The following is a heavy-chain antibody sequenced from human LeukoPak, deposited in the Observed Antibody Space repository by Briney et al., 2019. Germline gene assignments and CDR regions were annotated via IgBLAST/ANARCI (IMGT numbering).Heavy chain of an antibody. CDR1: GFTFSRYA. D-gene: IGHD6-13*01. CDR2: ISSNGGST. CDR3: VNSDIAAAGPYYYYYGMDV. J-gene: IGHJ6*02. Sequence: GGSLRLSCSASGFTFSRYAMHWVRQAPGKGLEYASAISSNGGSTYYADSVKGRFTISRDNSRNTLHLQMSSLRAEDTAVYCCVNSDIAAAGPYYYYYGMDVWGQGTTVTVSS. V-gene: IGHV3-64D*06.